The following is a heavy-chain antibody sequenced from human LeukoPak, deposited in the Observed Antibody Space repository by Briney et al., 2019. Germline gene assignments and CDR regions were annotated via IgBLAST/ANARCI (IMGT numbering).Heavy chain of an antibody. J-gene: IGHJ4*02. V-gene: IGHV1-69*05. D-gene: IGHD3-22*01. Sequence: SSVKVSCKASGGTFSSYAIGWVRQAPGQGLEWMGRIIPIFGTANYAQKFQGRVTITTDESTSTAYMELSSLRSEDTAVYYCAIGLYYDSSGYYSYYFDYWGQGTLVTVSS. CDR3: AIGLYYDSSGYYSYYFDY. CDR1: GGTFSSYA. CDR2: IIPIFGTA.